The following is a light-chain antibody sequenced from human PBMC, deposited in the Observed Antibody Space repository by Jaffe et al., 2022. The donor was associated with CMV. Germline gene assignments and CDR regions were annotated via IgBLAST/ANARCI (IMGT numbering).Light chain of an antibody. CDR3: QQYNSYSWT. V-gene: IGKV1-5*03. CDR2: KAS. CDR1: QSISYW. J-gene: IGKJ1*01. Sequence: DIQMTQSPSTLFASVGDRVTITCRASQSISYWLAWYQQKPGKAPKLLIYKASSLESGVSSRFSGSGSGTEFTLTISSLQPEDSATYYCQQYNSYSWTFGQGTKVEIK.